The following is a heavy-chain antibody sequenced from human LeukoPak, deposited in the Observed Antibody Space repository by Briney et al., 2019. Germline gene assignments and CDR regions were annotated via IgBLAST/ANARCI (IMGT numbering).Heavy chain of an antibody. CDR3: VRSLTD. CDR1: GFTFSDHY. D-gene: IGHD3-9*01. Sequence: GGSLRLSCAASGFTFSDHYMNWVRQAPGKGLEWVGRIRNQANSYTTEYAASVKGRFTLSRDDSKSSLFVQMNSLKTEDTAVYFCVRSLTDWGKGTQVTVSS. J-gene: IGHJ4*02. CDR2: IRNQANSYTT. V-gene: IGHV3-72*01.